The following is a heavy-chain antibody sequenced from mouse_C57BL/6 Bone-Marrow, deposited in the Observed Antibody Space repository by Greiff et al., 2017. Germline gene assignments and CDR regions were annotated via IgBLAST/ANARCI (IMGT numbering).Heavy chain of an antibody. CDR2: INSDGGST. J-gene: IGHJ2*01. Sequence: EVMLVESGGGLVQPGESLKLSCESNEYEFPSHDMSWVRKTPEKRLKLVAAINSDGGSTYYPDTMERRFIISRDNTKKTLYLQMSSLRSEDTALYYCARHDGYYVENYFDYWGQGTTLTVSS. CDR1: EYEFPSHD. V-gene: IGHV5-2*01. CDR3: ARHDGYYVENYFDY. D-gene: IGHD2-3*01.